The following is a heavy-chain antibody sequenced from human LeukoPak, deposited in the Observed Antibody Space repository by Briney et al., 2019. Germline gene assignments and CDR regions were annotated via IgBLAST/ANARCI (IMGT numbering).Heavy chain of an antibody. CDR3: AKNGDRGAYCTGGTCYPYFYYYMDV. J-gene: IGHJ6*03. V-gene: IGHV3-23*01. D-gene: IGHD2-15*01. Sequence: GGSLRLSCAASGFTFSTYAMNWVRQAPGKGLEWVSVISVSGGSTYYADSVKGRFTISRDNSKNTLYLQMHSLRAEDTALYYCAKNGDRGAYCTGGTCYPYFYYYMDVWGKGTTVTI. CDR2: ISVSGGST. CDR1: GFTFSTYA.